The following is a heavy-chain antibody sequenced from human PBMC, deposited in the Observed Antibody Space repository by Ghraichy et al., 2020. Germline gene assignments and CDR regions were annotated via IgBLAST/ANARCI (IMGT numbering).Heavy chain of an antibody. D-gene: IGHD2-15*01. CDR2: FKSKTDGGTT. CDR3: DTGYCSGGSCYYYGMDV. Sequence: GGSLRLSCAASGFTFSNAWMSWVRQAPGKGLEWVGLFKSKTDGGTTDYAAPVKGRFTISRDDSKNTLYLQMNSLKTEDTAVYYCDTGYCSGGSCYYYGMDVWGQGTTVTVSS. J-gene: IGHJ6*02. CDR1: GFTFSNAW. V-gene: IGHV3-15*01.